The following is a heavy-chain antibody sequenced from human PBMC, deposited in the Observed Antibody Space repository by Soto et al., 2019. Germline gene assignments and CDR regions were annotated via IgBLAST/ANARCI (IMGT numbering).Heavy chain of an antibody. Sequence: SVKVSCKASGGTFSSYAISWVRQAPGQGLEWMGGIIPIFGTANYAQKFQGRVTITADESTSTAYMELSSLRSEDTAVYYCARSLRFLEWFPHDPWGQGTLVTVSS. D-gene: IGHD3-3*01. V-gene: IGHV1-69*01. CDR1: GGTFSSYA. J-gene: IGHJ5*02. CDR2: IIPIFGTA. CDR3: ARSLRFLEWFPHDP.